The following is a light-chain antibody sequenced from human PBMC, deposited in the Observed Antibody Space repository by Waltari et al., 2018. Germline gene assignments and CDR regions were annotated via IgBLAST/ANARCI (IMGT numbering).Light chain of an antibody. J-gene: IGKJ5*01. Sequence: ELVLAQSLATLSSAPGERATFSCRASQSVRSYLAWYQQKPGQAPSLLIYDTSLRATDIPGRFSGSGSGTDFTLSISDLEPEDSAVYYCQQRSVWPITFGQGTRLEIK. CDR2: DTS. CDR1: QSVRSY. CDR3: QQRSVWPIT. V-gene: IGKV3-11*01.